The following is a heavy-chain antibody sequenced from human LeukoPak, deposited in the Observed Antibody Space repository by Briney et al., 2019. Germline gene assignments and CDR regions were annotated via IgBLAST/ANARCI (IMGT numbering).Heavy chain of an antibody. CDR1: GGSISSYY. D-gene: IGHD3-22*01. J-gene: IGHJ4*02. Sequence: PSETLSLTCTVSGGSISSYYWSWIRQPAGKGLEWIGRIYTSGSTNYNPSLKSRVTMSVDTSKNQFSLKPSSVTAADTAVYYCASGIYYDSSGPLTDYWGQGTLVTVSS. CDR3: ASGIYYDSSGPLTDY. V-gene: IGHV4-4*07. CDR2: IYTSGST.